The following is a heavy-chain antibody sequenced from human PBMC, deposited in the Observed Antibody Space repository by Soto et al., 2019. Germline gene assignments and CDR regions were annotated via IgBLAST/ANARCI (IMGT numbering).Heavy chain of an antibody. Sequence: AASVKVSCKASGGTFSSYAISWVRQAPGQGLEWMGGIIPIFGTANYAQKFQGRVTITADESTSTAYMELSSLRSEDTAVYYCARRLIAAAGSNFDYWGQGTLVTVSS. J-gene: IGHJ4*02. CDR1: GGTFSSYA. CDR3: ARRLIAAAGSNFDY. V-gene: IGHV1-69*13. D-gene: IGHD6-13*01. CDR2: IIPIFGTA.